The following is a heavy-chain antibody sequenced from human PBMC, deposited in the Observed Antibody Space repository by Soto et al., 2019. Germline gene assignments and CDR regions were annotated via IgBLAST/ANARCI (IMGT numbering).Heavy chain of an antibody. V-gene: IGHV3-7*04. CDR1: EFTLTSYW. CDR2: INQDESEK. CDR3: ARGHHGMDV. J-gene: IGHJ6*02. Sequence: EVQLVESGGGLVQPGGSLRLSCAASEFTLTSYWMTWIRQAPGKGLEWVANINQDESEKYYVDSVKGRFTISRDNAKNSLYLQMNSLSAEDTGVYYCARGHHGMDVWGQGTTVTVSS.